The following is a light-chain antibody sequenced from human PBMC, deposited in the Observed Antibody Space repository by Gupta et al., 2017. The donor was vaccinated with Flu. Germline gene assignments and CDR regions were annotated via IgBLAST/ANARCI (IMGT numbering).Light chain of an antibody. V-gene: IGKV3-20*01. J-gene: IGKJ2*01. CDR3: QQDCRSPYT. Sequence: EIVLTQSPGTLSLSPGEGATLSCRASQSVSSIFLAWYQQKPGQAPRLLIYGASTRATGIPDRFSGSGSGTDFTLTISRLEPEDFAVYFCQQDCRSPYTFGQGTKLEIK. CDR1: QSVSSIF. CDR2: GAS.